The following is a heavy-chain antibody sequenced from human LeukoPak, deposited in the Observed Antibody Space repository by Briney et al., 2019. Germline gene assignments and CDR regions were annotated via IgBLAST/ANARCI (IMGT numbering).Heavy chain of an antibody. Sequence: GGSLRLSCAASGFTFSSYWMHWVRQGPGKGLVWVSRINSDGSSTSYADSVKGRFTISRDNAKNTLCLQMNSLRAEDTAVYYCARANPYSYGKYYYYYGMDVWGKGTTVTVSS. CDR2: INSDGSST. CDR3: ARANPYSYGKYYYYYGMDV. J-gene: IGHJ6*04. V-gene: IGHV3-74*01. D-gene: IGHD5-18*01. CDR1: GFTFSSYW.